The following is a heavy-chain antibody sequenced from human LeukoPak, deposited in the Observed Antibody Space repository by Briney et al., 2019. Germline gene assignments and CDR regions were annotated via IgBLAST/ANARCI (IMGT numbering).Heavy chain of an antibody. J-gene: IGHJ4*02. V-gene: IGHV1-46*01. Sequence: ASVKVSCKASGYTFTSYYMHWVRQAPGQGLEWMGIINPSGGSTSYAKKFQGRVTMTRDTSTSTVYMELSSLRSEDTAVYYCARTNSGSYPIRTYYFDYWGQGTLVTVSS. D-gene: IGHD1-26*01. CDR1: GYTFTSYY. CDR3: ARTNSGSYPIRTYYFDY. CDR2: INPSGGST.